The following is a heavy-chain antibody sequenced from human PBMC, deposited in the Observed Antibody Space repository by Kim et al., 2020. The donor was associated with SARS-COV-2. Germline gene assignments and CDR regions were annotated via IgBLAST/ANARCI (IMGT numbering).Heavy chain of an antibody. D-gene: IGHD5-12*01. CDR2: ISGSGGST. CDR1: GFTFSSYA. V-gene: IGHV3-23*01. J-gene: IGHJ4*01. CDR3: EKNGGVDSGYEWVYF. Sequence: GGSLRLSCAASGFTFSSYAMSWVRQAPGKGLEWVSVISGSGGSTSYAYSVKVRFTISIDNSKNTMDLQMNILRAEATAADYFEKNGGVDSGYEWVYF.